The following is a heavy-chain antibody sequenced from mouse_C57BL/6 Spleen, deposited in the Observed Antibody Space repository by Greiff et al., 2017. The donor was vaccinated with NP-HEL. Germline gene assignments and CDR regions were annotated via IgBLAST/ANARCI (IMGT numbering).Heavy chain of an antibody. CDR3: ERTGYAMDY. CDR2: INPNNGGT. Sequence: EVQLQQSGPELVKPGASVKISCKASGYTFTDYYMNWVKQSHGKSLEWIGDINPNNGGTSYNQKFKGKATLTVDKSSSTAYMELRILTSEDSTGYYCERTGYAMDYWGQGTSVTVSS. CDR1: GYTFTDYY. J-gene: IGHJ4*01. V-gene: IGHV1-26*01.